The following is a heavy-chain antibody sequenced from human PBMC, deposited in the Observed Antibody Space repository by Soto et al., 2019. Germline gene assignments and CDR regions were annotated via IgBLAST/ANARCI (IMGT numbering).Heavy chain of an antibody. D-gene: IGHD1-26*01. CDR3: ARDLAKGGGSAGFDY. Sequence: QVQLLQSGAEVKKHGASVNVSCKASGDTFTANYIHWVRQAPVQWFEWMGWINPKSGGTKYPQKFQCRVTMTRDTSLRTVDMTLTRLTSDATAVYYCARDLAKGGGSAGFDYWGQGTMVTVAS. V-gene: IGHV1-2*02. J-gene: IGHJ4*02. CDR1: GDTFTANY. CDR2: INPKSGGT.